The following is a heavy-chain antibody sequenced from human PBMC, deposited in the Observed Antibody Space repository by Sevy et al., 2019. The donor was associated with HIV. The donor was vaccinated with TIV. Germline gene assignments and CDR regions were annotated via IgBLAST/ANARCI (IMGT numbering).Heavy chain of an antibody. CDR2: MNPESGDT. D-gene: IGHD1-26*01. V-gene: IGHV1-8*02. CDR1: GYTFTNYD. J-gene: IGHJ4*02. CDR3: TRNRPLLYMSSSRPFDY. Sequence: ASVKVSCKASGYTFTNYDINWVRQATGHGLEWMGRMNPESGDTGYAQKFQGRVTMTRDTSISTAYMELNSLRSEDSAVYYCTRNRPLLYMSSSRPFDYWGQGTLVTVSS.